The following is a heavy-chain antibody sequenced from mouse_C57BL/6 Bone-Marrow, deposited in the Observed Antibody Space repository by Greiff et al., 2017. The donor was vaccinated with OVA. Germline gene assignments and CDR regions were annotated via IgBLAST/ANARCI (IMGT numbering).Heavy chain of an antibody. CDR3: ARVDGYYPDY. Sequence: QVQLQQPGAELVRPGPSVKLSCKASGYTFTSYWMHWVKQRPGQGLEWIGVIDPSDSYTNYNQKFKGKATLTVDTSSSTAYMQLSSLTSEDSAVYYCARVDGYYPDYWGQGTTLTVSS. J-gene: IGHJ2*01. CDR1: GYTFTSYW. V-gene: IGHV1-59*01. CDR2: IDPSDSYT. D-gene: IGHD2-3*01.